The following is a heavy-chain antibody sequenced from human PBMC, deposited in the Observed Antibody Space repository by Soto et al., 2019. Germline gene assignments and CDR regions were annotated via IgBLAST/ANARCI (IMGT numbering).Heavy chain of an antibody. D-gene: IGHD3-22*01. Sequence: SETLSLTCTVSGGSISSSSYYWGWIRQPPGKGLEWIGSIYYSGSTYYNPSLKSRVTISVDTSKNQFSLKLSSVTAADTAVYYCASRAEYYYDSSGFWYFDLWGRGTLVTVSS. CDR3: ASRAEYYYDSSGFWYFDL. CDR2: IYYSGST. V-gene: IGHV4-39*01. J-gene: IGHJ2*01. CDR1: GGSISSSSYY.